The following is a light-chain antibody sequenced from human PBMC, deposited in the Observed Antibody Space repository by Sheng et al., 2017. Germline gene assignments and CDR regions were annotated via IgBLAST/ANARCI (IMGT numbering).Light chain of an antibody. CDR1: QSVSSY. J-gene: IGKJ1*01. CDR2: DAS. CDR3: QQYNSYSRV. V-gene: IGKV3-11*01. Sequence: EIVLTQSPATLSLSPGERATLSCRASQSVSSYLAWYQQKPGQAPRLLIYDASNRATGIPARFSGSGSGTDFTLTISSLQPDDFATYYCQQYNSYSRVFGQGTKVEIK.